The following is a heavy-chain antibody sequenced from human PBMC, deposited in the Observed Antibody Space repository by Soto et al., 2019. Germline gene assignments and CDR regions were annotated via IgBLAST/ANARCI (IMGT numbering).Heavy chain of an antibody. CDR1: GGSISGYY. V-gene: IGHV4-59*01. CDR3: AKTPSIYDHKDY. CDR2: IYYSGST. D-gene: IGHD3-22*01. Sequence: PSETLSLTCTVSGGSISGYYWSWIRQPPGKGLEWIGYIYYSGSTNYNPSLKSRVTISVDTSKNQFSLKLSSVTAADTAVYYCAKTPSIYDHKDYRGQATLVTVSS. J-gene: IGHJ4*02.